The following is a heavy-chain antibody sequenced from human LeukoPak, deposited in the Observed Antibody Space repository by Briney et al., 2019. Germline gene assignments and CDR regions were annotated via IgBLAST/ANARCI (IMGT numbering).Heavy chain of an antibody. CDR3: AHRYGDQNLFDY. CDR1: GFSLSISGVG. V-gene: IGHV2-5*01. CDR2: IYWNDDK. D-gene: IGHD4-17*01. Sequence: YGPTLVKPTQTLTLTCTFTGFSLSISGVGVGWIRQPPGKALERLALIYWNDDKRYSPSLKSRLTITKDTPKNQVVLTMTNMDPVDTATYYCAHRYGDQNLFDYWGQGTLVTVSS. J-gene: IGHJ4*02.